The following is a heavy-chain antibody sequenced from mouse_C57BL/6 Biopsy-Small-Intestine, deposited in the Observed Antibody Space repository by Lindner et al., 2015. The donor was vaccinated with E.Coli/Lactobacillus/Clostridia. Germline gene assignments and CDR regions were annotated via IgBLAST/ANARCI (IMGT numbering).Heavy chain of an antibody. V-gene: IGHV1-7*01. D-gene: IGHD3-3*01. CDR3: ARGTDYFDH. CDR2: INPSSGYT. J-gene: IGHJ2*01. CDR1: GYTFTSYW. Sequence: VQLQESGAELAKPGASVKLSCKASGYTFTSYWMHWVKQRPGQGLEWIGYINPSSGYTKYNQKFKGKATLTADKSSNTAYMQLNSLTSEDSAVYYCARGTDYFDHWGQGTTLTVSS.